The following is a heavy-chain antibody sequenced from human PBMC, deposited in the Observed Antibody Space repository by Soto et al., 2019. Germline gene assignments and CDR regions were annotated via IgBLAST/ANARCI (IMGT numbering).Heavy chain of an antibody. Sequence: QPQLQESGSGLVKPSQTLSLTCAVSGGSISSGGYSWSWIRQPPGKGLEWIGYIYHSGSTYYNPSLKSRVTISVDRSKNQFSLKLSSVTAADTAVYYCASKCCSGGSCYPDWYFDLWGRGTLVTVSS. V-gene: IGHV4-30-2*01. CDR3: ASKCCSGGSCYPDWYFDL. CDR1: GGSISSGGYS. J-gene: IGHJ2*01. D-gene: IGHD2-15*01. CDR2: IYHSGST.